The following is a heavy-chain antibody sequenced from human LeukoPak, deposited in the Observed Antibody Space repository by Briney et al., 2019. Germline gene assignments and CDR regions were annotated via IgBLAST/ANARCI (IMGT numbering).Heavy chain of an antibody. Sequence: PGGSLRPSCAASGFTFSSYSINWVRQAPGKGLEWVSSISSSSTYIYYADSVKGRFTISRDNAKNSLYLQMNSLRAEDTAVYYCAAEGSSSAFDIWGQGTMVTVSS. D-gene: IGHD6-6*01. J-gene: IGHJ3*02. CDR3: AAEGSSSAFDI. V-gene: IGHV3-21*01. CDR2: ISSSSTYI. CDR1: GFTFSSYS.